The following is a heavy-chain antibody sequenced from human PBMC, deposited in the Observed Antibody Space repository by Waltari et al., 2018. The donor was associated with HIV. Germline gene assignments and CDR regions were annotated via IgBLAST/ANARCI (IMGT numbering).Heavy chain of an antibody. J-gene: IGHJ1*01. Sequence: EVDLGESAGDLVHHAGSLRRSREVSAITFRSCGMHWVRQAPGKGLEWISYISRSGSTISYADSVKGRFTISRDNTNNSLSLQMTSLRVEDTAYYYCVRQGRYDTSHYYRGYYWGQGTLVTVSS. D-gene: IGHD2-15*01. V-gene: IGHV3-48*03. CDR3: VRQGRYDTSHYYRGYY. CDR2: ISRSGSTI. CDR1: AITFRSCG.